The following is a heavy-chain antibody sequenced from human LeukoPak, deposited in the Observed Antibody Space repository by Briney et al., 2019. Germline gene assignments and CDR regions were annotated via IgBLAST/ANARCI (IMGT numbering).Heavy chain of an antibody. CDR3: VRVRWDTFMGFDY. V-gene: IGHV3-74*01. J-gene: IGHJ4*02. D-gene: IGHD3-3*02. Sequence: PGGSLRLSCAASGFTSSNYWMYWVRQAPGKGLVWVSHINSDGSSTTYADSVKGRFTISRDSAKNTLYLQMNSLRAEDTAVYCCVRVRWDTFMGFDYWGQGTLVTVSS. CDR2: INSDGSST. CDR1: GFTSSNYW.